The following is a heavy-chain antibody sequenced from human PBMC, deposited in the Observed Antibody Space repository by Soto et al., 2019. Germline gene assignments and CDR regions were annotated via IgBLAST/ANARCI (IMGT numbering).Heavy chain of an antibody. Sequence: ASVKVSCKASGNSFTTYYMHWVRQAPGQGLEWMGIINPSGGRTTYAQKFQGRVTMTRDTSTSTFHMELSSLTSEDTAVYYCAGLYHHDSSGYYDYWGQGTLVTV. D-gene: IGHD3-22*01. CDR1: GNSFTTYY. J-gene: IGHJ4*02. CDR3: AGLYHHDSSGYYDY. V-gene: IGHV1-46*01. CDR2: INPSGGRT.